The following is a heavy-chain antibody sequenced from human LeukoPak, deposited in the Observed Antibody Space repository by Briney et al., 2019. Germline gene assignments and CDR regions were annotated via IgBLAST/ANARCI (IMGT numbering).Heavy chain of an antibody. J-gene: IGHJ6*03. Sequence: AGGSLRLSCAASGFTFSSYAMHWVRQAPGKGLEYVSAISSNGGSTYYANSVKGRFTISRDNSKNTLYLQMGSLRAEDMAVYYCARDPSAAGSVVYYYYYMDVWGKGTTVTISS. CDR2: ISSNGGST. D-gene: IGHD6-13*01. CDR1: GFTFSSYA. CDR3: ARDPSAAGSVVYYYYYMDV. V-gene: IGHV3-64*01.